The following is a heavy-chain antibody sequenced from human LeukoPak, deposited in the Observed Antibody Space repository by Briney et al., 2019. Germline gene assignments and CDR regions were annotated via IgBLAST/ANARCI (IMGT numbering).Heavy chain of an antibody. Sequence: TASETLSLTCTVSGGSISSYYWSWIRQPQGKGLEWIGYIYYSGSTNYNPSLKSRVTISVDTSKNQFSLKLSSVTAADTAVYYCARDSGGTVSGAFDIWGQGTMVTVSS. V-gene: IGHV4-59*01. CDR2: IYYSGST. CDR1: GGSISSYY. D-gene: IGHD2-15*01. J-gene: IGHJ3*02. CDR3: ARDSGGTVSGAFDI.